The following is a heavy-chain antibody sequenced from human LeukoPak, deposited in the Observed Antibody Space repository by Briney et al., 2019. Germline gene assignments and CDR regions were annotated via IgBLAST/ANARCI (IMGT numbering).Heavy chain of an antibody. V-gene: IGHV4-59*01. CDR3: ARLRGSSLDAFDI. D-gene: IGHD6-13*01. CDR1: GGSISSDC. CDR2: IYYSGST. Sequence: SETLSLTCTVSGGSISSDCWSWIRQPPGKGLEWIGYIYYSGSTNYNPSLKSRVTISVDTSKNQFSLKLSSVTAADTAVYYCARLRGSSLDAFDIWGQGTMVTVSS. J-gene: IGHJ3*02.